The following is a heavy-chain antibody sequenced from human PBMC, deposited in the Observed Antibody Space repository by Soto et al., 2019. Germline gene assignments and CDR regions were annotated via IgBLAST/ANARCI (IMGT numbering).Heavy chain of an antibody. CDR1: GYTFTSYA. J-gene: IGHJ4*02. CDR3: GRGSIAEAVGY. D-gene: IGHD6-13*01. V-gene: IGHV1-3*01. Sequence: QVQLVQSGAAVKKPGASVKVSCKASGYTFTSYAMHWVRQAPGQRLEWMGWINAGNGNTKYSQKFQGRVTITRDTSASTAYMELSSLRSEDTAVYYCGRGSIAEAVGYWGQGTLVTVSS. CDR2: INAGNGNT.